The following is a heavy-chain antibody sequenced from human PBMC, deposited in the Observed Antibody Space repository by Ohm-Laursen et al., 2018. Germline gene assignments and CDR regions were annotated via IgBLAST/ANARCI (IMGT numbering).Heavy chain of an antibody. V-gene: IGHV4-59*08. J-gene: IGHJ3*02. CDR3: VRQDTSYAFDI. CDR2: IYYSGST. Sequence: SDTLSLTCTVSGGSISSYYWSWIRQPPGKGLEWIGYIYYSGSTNYNPSLKSRVTISADTSKNQFSLNLRSVTAADTAVYYCVRQDTSYAFDIWGQGTMVTVPS. CDR1: GGSISSYY. D-gene: IGHD5-18*01.